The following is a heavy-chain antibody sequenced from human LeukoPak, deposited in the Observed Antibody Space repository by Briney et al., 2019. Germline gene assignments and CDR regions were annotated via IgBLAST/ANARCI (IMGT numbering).Heavy chain of an antibody. CDR2: INHSGST. CDR1: GGSLSGYY. J-gene: IGHJ4*02. V-gene: IGHV4-34*01. CDR3: ARVFCSGGSCWQY. D-gene: IGHD2-15*01. Sequence: PSETLSLTCAVYGGSLSGYYWSWLRQPPGKGLEWIGEINHSGSTNYNPSLKSRVTISVDSSKNQFSLKLSSVTAADTAVYYCARVFCSGGSCWQYWGQGTLVTVSS.